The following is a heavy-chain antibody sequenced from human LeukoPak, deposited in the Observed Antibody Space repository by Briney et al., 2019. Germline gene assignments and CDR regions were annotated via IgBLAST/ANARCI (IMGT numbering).Heavy chain of an antibody. CDR3: AKSPLVYGDPYYFDY. D-gene: IGHD4-17*01. J-gene: IGHJ4*02. Sequence: GGSLRPSCAASGFTFSSYAMSWVRQAPGKGLEWVSAISGSGGSTYYADSVKGRFTISRDNSKNTLYLQMNSLRAEDTAVYYCAKSPLVYGDPYYFDYWGQGTLVTVSS. CDR2: ISGSGGST. V-gene: IGHV3-23*01. CDR1: GFTFSSYA.